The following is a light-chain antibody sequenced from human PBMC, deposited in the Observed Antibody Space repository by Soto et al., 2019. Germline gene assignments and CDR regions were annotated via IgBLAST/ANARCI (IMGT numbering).Light chain of an antibody. CDR2: KAA. CDR3: QQYNSFTWT. Sequence: DIQMTQSPYTLPASVGDRVTITCRARQSIRSWLAWYQQKPGKAPKLLIYKAASLESGVPSRFISSGSSTEFSLTISSLQDAEFAAYYCQQYNSFTWTFGQGTKVDIK. CDR1: QSIRSW. V-gene: IGKV1-5*03. J-gene: IGKJ1*01.